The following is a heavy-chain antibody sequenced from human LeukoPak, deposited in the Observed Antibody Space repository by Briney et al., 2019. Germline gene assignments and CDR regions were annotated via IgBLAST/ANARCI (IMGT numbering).Heavy chain of an antibody. J-gene: IGHJ4*02. CDR1: GGSISSYY. CDR2: IYYSGST. D-gene: IGHD1-1*01. CDR3: ARVNFVGSTPTFFDY. Sequence: SETLSLTCTVSGGSISSYYWSWIRQPPGKGLEWIGYIYYSGSTNYNPSLKSRVTISVDTSKNQFSLQLNSVTPEDTAVYYCARVNFVGSTPTFFDYWGQGTLVTVSS. V-gene: IGHV4-59*12.